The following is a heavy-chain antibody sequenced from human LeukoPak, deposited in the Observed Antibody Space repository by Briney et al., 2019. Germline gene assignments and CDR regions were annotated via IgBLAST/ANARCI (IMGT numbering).Heavy chain of an antibody. CDR1: GFTFSSYA. CDR3: AIDRGYGDFLFDY. CDR2: ISGSGGST. V-gene: IGHV3-23*01. Sequence: GGSLRLSCAASGFTFSSYAMSWVRQAPGKGLEWVSAISGSGGSTYYADSVKGRFTISRDNSKNTLYLQMNSLRAEDTAVYYCAIDRGYGDFLFDYWGQGTLVTVSS. J-gene: IGHJ4*02. D-gene: IGHD4-17*01.